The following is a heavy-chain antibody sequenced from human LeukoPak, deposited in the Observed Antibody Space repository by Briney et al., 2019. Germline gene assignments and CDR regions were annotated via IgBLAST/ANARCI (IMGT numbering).Heavy chain of an antibody. CDR2: INPNSGGT. D-gene: IGHD6-6*01. V-gene: IGHV1-2*02. J-gene: IGHJ4*02. CDR3: ARGLYSSSPPFAY. Sequence: ASVKVSCKASGYTFTGYYMHWVRQAPGQGLEWMGWINPNSGGTNYAQKFQGRVTMTRDTSISTAYMELSRLRSDDTAVYYCARGLYSSSPPFAYWGQGTLVTVSS. CDR1: GYTFTGYY.